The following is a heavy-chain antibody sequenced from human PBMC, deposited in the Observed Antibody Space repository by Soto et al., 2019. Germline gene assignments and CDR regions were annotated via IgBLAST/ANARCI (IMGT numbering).Heavy chain of an antibody. J-gene: IGHJ4*02. V-gene: IGHV1-69*12. CDR3: AREGEEYVAARQFDY. Sequence: QVQLVQSGAEVKKPGSSVKVSCKASAGTFRSYAISWVRQAPGQGLEWMGGIIPIFGTANYAQKFQGRVTITADESTITAYMELSSLRSEDTAVYYGAREGEEYVAARQFDYWGQGTLVTVSS. D-gene: IGHD6-6*01. CDR1: AGTFRSYA. CDR2: IIPIFGTA.